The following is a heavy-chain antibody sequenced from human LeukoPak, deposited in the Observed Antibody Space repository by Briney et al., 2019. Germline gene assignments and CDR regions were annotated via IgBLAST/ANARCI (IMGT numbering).Heavy chain of an antibody. Sequence: GGSLRLSCAASGFTFSSYAMHWVRQAPGKGLEWVAVISYDGSNKYYADSVKGRFTISRDNSKNTLYLQMNSLRAEDTAVYYCARDIGDIAAAGVDYWGQGTLVTVSS. V-gene: IGHV3-30-3*01. J-gene: IGHJ4*02. CDR2: ISYDGSNK. CDR1: GFTFSSYA. CDR3: ARDIGDIAAAGVDY. D-gene: IGHD6-13*01.